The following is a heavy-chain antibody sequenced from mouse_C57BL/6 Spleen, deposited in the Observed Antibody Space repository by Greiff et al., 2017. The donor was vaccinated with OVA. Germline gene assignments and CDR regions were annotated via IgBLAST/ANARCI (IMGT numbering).Heavy chain of an antibody. D-gene: IGHD1-1*02. CDR2: ISSGGSYT. CDR3: ARHEGGAMDY. Sequence: DVKLVESGGDLVKPGGSLKLSCAASGFTFSSYGMSWVRQTPDTRLEWVATISSGGSYTYYPDSVKGRFTISRDNAKNTLYLQMSSLKSEDTAMYYCARHEGGAMDYWGQGTSVTVSS. CDR1: GFTFSSYG. V-gene: IGHV5-6*02. J-gene: IGHJ4*01.